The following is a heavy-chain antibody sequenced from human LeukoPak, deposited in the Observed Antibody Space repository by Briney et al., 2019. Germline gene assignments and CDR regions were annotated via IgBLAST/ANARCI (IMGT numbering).Heavy chain of an antibody. J-gene: IGHJ4*02. Sequence: PGGSLRLSCAASGFTFTSYTMSWFRQAPGKGLEWVSAVGGSGGDTYYVDSVKGRFTISRDNSKNTLYLQMSSLRAEDTALYYCAKIGGGGEFDYWGQGTLVTVSS. CDR2: VGGSGGDT. CDR1: GFTFTSYT. CDR3: AKIGGGGEFDY. V-gene: IGHV3-23*01.